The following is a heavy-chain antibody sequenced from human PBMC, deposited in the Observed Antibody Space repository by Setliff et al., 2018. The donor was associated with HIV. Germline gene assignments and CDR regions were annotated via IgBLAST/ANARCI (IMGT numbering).Heavy chain of an antibody. CDR1: GFTFSSYG. CDR3: ARDISASPTYYFDY. CDR2: IWYDGSNK. D-gene: IGHD1-26*01. Sequence: GGSLRLSCAASGFTFSSYGMHWVRQAPGKGLEWVAVIWYDGSNKYYADSVKGRFTISRDNSKNTLYLQMNSLRAEDTAVYYCARDISASPTYYFDYWGQGALVTSPQ. V-gene: IGHV3-33*01. J-gene: IGHJ4*02.